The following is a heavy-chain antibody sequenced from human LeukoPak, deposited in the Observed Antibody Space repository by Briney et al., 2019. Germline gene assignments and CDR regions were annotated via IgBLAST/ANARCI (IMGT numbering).Heavy chain of an antibody. D-gene: IGHD3-22*01. CDR2: INPSGGGT. CDR1: GYTFTNYY. CDR3: ARPGHSSGSYSPDY. Sequence: GASVKVSCKASGYTFTNYYIHWVRQAPGQGLEWMGIINPSGGGTSYAQKFQGRVTMTRDPSTSTVYMELSSLRSEDAAVYYCARPGHSSGSYSPDYWGQGTLVTVSS. V-gene: IGHV1-46*01. J-gene: IGHJ4*02.